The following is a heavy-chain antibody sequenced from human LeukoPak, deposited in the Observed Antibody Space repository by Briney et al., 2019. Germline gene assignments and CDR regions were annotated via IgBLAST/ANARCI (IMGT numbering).Heavy chain of an antibody. CDR1: GGSISSYY. CDR2: IYYSGST. V-gene: IGHV4-59*01. CDR3: ATYLAAAGRDYFDY. D-gene: IGHD6-13*01. J-gene: IGHJ4*02. Sequence: SETLSLTCTVSGGSISSYYWSWIRQPPGKGLEWIGYIYYSGSTNYNPSLKSRVTISVDTSKNQFSLKLSSVTAADTAVYYCATYLAAAGRDYFDYWGQGTLVTVSS.